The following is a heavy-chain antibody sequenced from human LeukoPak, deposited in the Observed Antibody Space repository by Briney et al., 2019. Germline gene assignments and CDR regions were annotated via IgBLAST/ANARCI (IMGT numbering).Heavy chain of an antibody. V-gene: IGHV3-72*01. CDR2: IRNKANRYTT. J-gene: IGHJ4*02. Sequence: GGSLRLSCAVSGFTFGDHYMDWVRPAPGKGLEWVGRIRNKANRYTTEYAASVKGRFTISRDDSKNSLYLQMNSLKAEDTAVYYCARGAPYDYGSSGYYWDYWGQGTLVTVSS. D-gene: IGHD3-22*01. CDR3: ARGAPYDYGSSGYYWDY. CDR1: GFTFGDHY.